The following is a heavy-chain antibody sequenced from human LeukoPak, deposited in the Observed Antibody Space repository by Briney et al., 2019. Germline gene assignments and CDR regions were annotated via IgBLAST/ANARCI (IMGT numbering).Heavy chain of an antibody. CDR3: ARGGVRGVIITNPFDY. D-gene: IGHD3-10*01. V-gene: IGHV3-48*03. J-gene: IGHJ4*02. Sequence: GGSLRLSCAASGFTFSSYEMNWVRQAPGKGLEWVSYISSSGSTIYYADSVKGRFTISRGNAKNSLYLQMNSLRAEDTAVYYCARGGVRGVIITNPFDYWGQGTLVTVSS. CDR2: ISSSGSTI. CDR1: GFTFSSYE.